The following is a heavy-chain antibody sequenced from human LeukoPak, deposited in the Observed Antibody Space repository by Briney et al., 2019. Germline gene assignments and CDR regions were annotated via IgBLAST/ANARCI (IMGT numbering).Heavy chain of an antibody. J-gene: IGHJ4*02. CDR3: ARLQPYYYDSSGQGGSFDL. CDR1: ARSLTIDTYY. CDR2: VYYSGST. D-gene: IGHD3-22*01. V-gene: IGHV4-61*01. Sequence: SETLSLTCTVSARSLTIDTYYWAWLRQAPGKGLEWIGHVYYSGSTNYNPSLKSRVTMSLDTSKNQFSLKLRFVTAADTAVYYCARLQPYYYDSSGQGGSFDLWGQGTPVTVSS.